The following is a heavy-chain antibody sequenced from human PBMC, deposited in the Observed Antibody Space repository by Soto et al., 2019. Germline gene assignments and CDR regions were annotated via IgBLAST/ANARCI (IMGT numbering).Heavy chain of an antibody. V-gene: IGHV1-69*18. Sequence: QVPLVQSGAEVRKPGSSVTVSCKASGGTFSTYGITWVRQAPGQGLEWMGNIIPLIGTANYAQRFRGRVTSTADESTTTAYMELTSLRSEDTAVYYCARVVMTTVPASFYYGLDVWGQGTTVTVSS. CDR3: ARVVMTTVPASFYYGLDV. CDR2: IIPLIGTA. CDR1: GGTFSTYG. D-gene: IGHD4-4*01. J-gene: IGHJ6*02.